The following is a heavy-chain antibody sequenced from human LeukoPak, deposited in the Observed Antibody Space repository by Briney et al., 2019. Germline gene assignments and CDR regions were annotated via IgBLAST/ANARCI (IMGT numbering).Heavy chain of an antibody. CDR3: ARVCDPGDYATDY. J-gene: IGHJ4*02. V-gene: IGHV3-48*02. CDR1: GFTFTNYN. Sequence: GGSLRLSCAASGFTFTNYNMSWVRQAPGKGLEWVSFISATSGITYYADSVKGRFTISRDNVKNSLYLQMNSLRDEDTAVYYCARVCDPGDYATDYWGQGTMVTVSS. D-gene: IGHD4-17*01. CDR2: ISATSGIT.